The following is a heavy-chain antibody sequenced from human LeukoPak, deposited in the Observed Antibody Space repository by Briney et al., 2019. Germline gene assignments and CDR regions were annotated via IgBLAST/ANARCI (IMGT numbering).Heavy chain of an antibody. CDR3: ARKSASGNYPLDY. V-gene: IGHV3-23*01. D-gene: IGHD3-10*01. Sequence: QTGGSLRLSCAASGFNFGSYSMTWVRQAPGKELEWVSVMSADSATTFYADSVKGRFTISRDNAKNTVFLQMSSLRAEDTALHYCARKSASGNYPLDYWGQGTLVTVSS. CDR1: GFNFGSYS. J-gene: IGHJ4*02. CDR2: MSADSATT.